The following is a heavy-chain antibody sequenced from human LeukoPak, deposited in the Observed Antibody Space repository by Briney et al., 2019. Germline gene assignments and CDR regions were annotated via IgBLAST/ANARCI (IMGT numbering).Heavy chain of an antibody. Sequence: SETLSLTCTVSGGPISSYYWSWIRQPAGKGLEWIGRIYTSGSTNYNPSLKSRVTMSVDTSKNQFSLKLSSVTAADTAVYYCARAQGSSGLNWFDPWGQGTPVTVSS. V-gene: IGHV4-4*07. CDR3: ARAQGSSGLNWFDP. J-gene: IGHJ5*02. CDR1: GGPISSYY. D-gene: IGHD3-22*01. CDR2: IYTSGST.